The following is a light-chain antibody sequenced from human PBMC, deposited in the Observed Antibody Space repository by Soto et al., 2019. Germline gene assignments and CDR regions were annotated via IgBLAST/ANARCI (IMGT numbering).Light chain of an antibody. CDR2: DAS. J-gene: IGKJ4*01. V-gene: IGKV3-11*01. Sequence: EILLTQSPATLSLSPGERATLSCRASQSVRSNLACYHQKLGQAPRPLIYDASNRATGIPARFSGSGSGTDFTLTISSLEPEDFAVYYCQQRSNWPPTFGGGTKVEIK. CDR1: QSVRSN. CDR3: QQRSNWPPT.